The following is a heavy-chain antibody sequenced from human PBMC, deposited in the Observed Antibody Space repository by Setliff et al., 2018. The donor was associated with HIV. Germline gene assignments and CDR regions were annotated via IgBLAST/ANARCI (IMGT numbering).Heavy chain of an antibody. Sequence: GSLRLSCAASGFTFRSHWMSWVRQAPGKGLEWVANIKKDGSEKYYVDFVKGRFTISRDNAKNSLYLQMNSLRAEDTAVYYCARVVGYSGYDFGYMDVWGKGTTVTVSS. J-gene: IGHJ6*03. V-gene: IGHV3-7*01. CDR3: ARVVGYSGYDFGYMDV. D-gene: IGHD5-12*01. CDR1: GFTFRSHW. CDR2: IKKDGSEK.